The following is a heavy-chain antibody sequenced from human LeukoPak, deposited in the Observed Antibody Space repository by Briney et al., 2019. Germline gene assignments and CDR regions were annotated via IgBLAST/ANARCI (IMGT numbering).Heavy chain of an antibody. D-gene: IGHD3-10*01. CDR3: ARDGGYGSGSAL. J-gene: IGHJ4*02. Sequence: SETLSLTCTVSGGSISSYYWSWIRQPPGKGLEWIGYIYYSGKIDYNPSLKSRVTISLDTPKNQFSLKLTSVTAADTAVYYCARDGGYGSGSALWGQGTLITVSS. CDR1: GGSISSYY. CDR2: IYYSGKI. V-gene: IGHV4-59*01.